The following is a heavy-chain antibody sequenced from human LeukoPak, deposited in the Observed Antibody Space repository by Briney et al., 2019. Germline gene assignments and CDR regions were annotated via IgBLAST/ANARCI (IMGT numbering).Heavy chain of an antibody. CDR1: GGTFSSYD. Sequence: ASVKVSCKASGGTFSSYDINWVRQATGQGLEWMGWMNPNSGNTGYAQKFQGRVTITRNTSISTAYMELSSLRSEDTAVYYCARAVSTYYDFWSGYYGYCYYMDVWGKGTTVTVSS. V-gene: IGHV1-8*03. D-gene: IGHD3-3*01. CDR2: MNPNSGNT. CDR3: ARAVSTYYDFWSGYYGYCYYMDV. J-gene: IGHJ6*03.